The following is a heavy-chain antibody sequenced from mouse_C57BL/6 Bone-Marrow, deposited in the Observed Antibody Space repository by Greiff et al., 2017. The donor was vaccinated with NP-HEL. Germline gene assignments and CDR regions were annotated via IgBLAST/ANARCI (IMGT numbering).Heavy chain of an antibody. D-gene: IGHD1-1*01. CDR3: ARTGGSSAPFAY. CDR1: GFSLTSYG. J-gene: IGHJ3*01. Sequence: VKLMESGPGLVQPSQSLSITCTVSGFSLTSYGVHWVRQSPGKGLEWLGVIWSGGSTDYNAAFISRLSISKDNSKSQVFFKMNSLQADDTAIYYCARTGGSSAPFAYWGQGTLVTVSA. V-gene: IGHV2-2*01. CDR2: IWSGGST.